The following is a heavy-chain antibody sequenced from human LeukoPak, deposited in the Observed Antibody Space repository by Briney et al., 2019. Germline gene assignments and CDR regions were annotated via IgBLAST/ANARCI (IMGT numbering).Heavy chain of an antibody. CDR2: ISYDEKNK. J-gene: IGHJ4*02. Sequence: PGGSLRLSCAASGFTFSGYAMHWVRQAPGKGLEWVAVISYDEKNKYYADSVKGRFTISRDNSKNTLYVQMNSLRAEDTAVYYCARDQYYDTSGYSRGFDYWGQGTLVTVSS. CDR1: GFTFSGYA. V-gene: IGHV3-30*04. D-gene: IGHD3-22*01. CDR3: ARDQYYDTSGYSRGFDY.